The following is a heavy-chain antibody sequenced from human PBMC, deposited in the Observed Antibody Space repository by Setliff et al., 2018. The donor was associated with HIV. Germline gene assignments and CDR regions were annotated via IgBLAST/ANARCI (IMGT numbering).Heavy chain of an antibody. V-gene: IGHV4-39*01. D-gene: IGHD1-26*01. CDR1: GDSLSSGDSY. CDR3: ARRSLNSTPDAFGI. CDR2: IYYTGST. J-gene: IGHJ3*02. Sequence: SETLSLTCSVSGDSLSSGDSYWAWIRQPPGKGLEWIGSIYYTGSTFSNPSLKSRVTISGDTTRSQFSLKLDSVTAADTALYYCARRSLNSTPDAFGIWGQGTMVTVTS.